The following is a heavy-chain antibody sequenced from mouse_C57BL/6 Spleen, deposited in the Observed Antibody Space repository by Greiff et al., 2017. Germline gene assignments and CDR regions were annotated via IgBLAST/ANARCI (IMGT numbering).Heavy chain of an antibody. CDR2: ISGGGGNT. D-gene: IGHD2-12*01. J-gene: IGHJ2*01. CDR3: ARAYYSYFDY. Sequence: VQLKESGGGLVKPGGSLKLSCAASGFTFSSYTMSWVRQTPEKRLEWVATISGGGGNTYYPDSVKGRFTISRDNAKNTLYLQMSSLRSEDTALYYCARAYYSYFDYWGQGTTLTVSS. CDR1: GFTFSSYT. V-gene: IGHV5-9*01.